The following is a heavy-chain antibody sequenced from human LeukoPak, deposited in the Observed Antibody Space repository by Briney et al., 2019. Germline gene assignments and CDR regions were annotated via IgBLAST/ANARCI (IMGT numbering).Heavy chain of an antibody. Sequence: GGSLRLSCAASGFTFTSDAMCWVRQAPGKGLEWVSGISGSGGRTDYADSVKGRFTISRDNSKNTLYLQMNSLRAEDTAVYYCAKGWFDPWGQGTLVTVSS. CDR1: GFTFTSDA. CDR2: ISGSGGRT. V-gene: IGHV3-23*01. CDR3: AKGWFDP. J-gene: IGHJ5*02.